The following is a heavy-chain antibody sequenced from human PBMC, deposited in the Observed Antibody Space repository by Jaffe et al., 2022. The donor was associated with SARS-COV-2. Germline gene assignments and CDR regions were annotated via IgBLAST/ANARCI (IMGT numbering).Heavy chain of an antibody. J-gene: IGHJ4*02. V-gene: IGHV3-30-3*01. D-gene: IGHD6-19*01. Sequence: QVQLVESGGGVVQPGRSLRLSCAASGFTFSSYAMHWVRQAPGKGLEWVAVISYDGSNKYYADSVKGRFTISRDNSKNTLYLQMNSLRAEDTAVYYCARGGGQWLVIEYYFDYWGQGTLVTVSS. CDR1: GFTFSSYA. CDR3: ARGGGQWLVIEYYFDY. CDR2: ISYDGSNK.